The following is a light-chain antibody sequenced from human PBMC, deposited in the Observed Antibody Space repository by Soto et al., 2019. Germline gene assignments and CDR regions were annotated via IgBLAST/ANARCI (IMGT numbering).Light chain of an antibody. Sequence: QSALTQPASVSGSPGQSITISCTGTSSDIGYYNLVSWYQQHPGKAPKVMIYEISKRPSGLSDRFSGSKSGNTASLTISGLQAGDEADYYCCSYARSSTYVFGTGTKVTVL. CDR1: SSDIGYYNL. CDR3: CSYARSSTYV. CDR2: EIS. V-gene: IGLV2-23*02. J-gene: IGLJ1*01.